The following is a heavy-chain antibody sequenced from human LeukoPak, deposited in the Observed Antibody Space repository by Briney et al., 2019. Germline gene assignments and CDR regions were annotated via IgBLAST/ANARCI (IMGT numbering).Heavy chain of an antibody. J-gene: IGHJ4*02. V-gene: IGHV4-39*01. CDR1: GGSISSSSYY. D-gene: IGHD3-10*01. Sequence: PSETLSLTCTVSGGSISSSSYYWGWIRQPPGMGLEWIGSIYYSGSTYYNPSLKSRVTISVDTSKNQFSLKLSSVTAADTAVYYCARQAGTMVRHFDYWGQGTLVTVSS. CDR2: IYYSGST. CDR3: ARQAGTMVRHFDY.